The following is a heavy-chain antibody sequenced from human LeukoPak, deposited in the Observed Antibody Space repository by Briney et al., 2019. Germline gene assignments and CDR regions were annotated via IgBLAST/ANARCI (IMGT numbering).Heavy chain of an antibody. CDR1: GFTFDDYA. D-gene: IGHD5-18*01. V-gene: IGHV3-43*02. J-gene: IGHJ4*02. Sequence: PGGSLRLSCAASGFTFDDYAMHWVRQAPGKGLEWASLISGDGGSTYYADSVKGRFTISRDNSKNSLYLQMNSLRTEDTALYYCAKDIGYSYGLDYWGQGTLVTVSS. CDR3: AKDIGYSYGLDY. CDR2: ISGDGGST.